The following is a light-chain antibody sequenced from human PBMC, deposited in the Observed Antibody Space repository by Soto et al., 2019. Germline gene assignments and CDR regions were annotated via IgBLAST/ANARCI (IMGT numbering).Light chain of an antibody. J-gene: IGKJ3*01. Sequence: IQMTQSPSTLSASVGDRVTITCQASQTISNWLAWYQQKPGKAPKLLIYKASTLESGVPSRFSGSGSGTEFTLTISSLQPEDFATYYCQQLNSYPFTFGPGTKVDIK. CDR1: QTISNW. CDR3: QQLNSYPFT. CDR2: KAS. V-gene: IGKV1-5*03.